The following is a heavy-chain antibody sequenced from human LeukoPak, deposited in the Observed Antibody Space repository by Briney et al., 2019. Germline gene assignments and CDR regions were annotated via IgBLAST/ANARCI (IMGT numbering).Heavy chain of an antibody. D-gene: IGHD3-16*01. V-gene: IGHV4-30-4*07. CDR2: IFYSGYT. Sequence: LRLSCAASGFTFDDYAMHWIRQRPGRGLEWIGDIFYSGYTSYNPSLKSRLAMSVDRSKNQFSLSLSSVTAADTAVYYCARWGPLGDYYMDVWGKGTTVTISS. CDR1: GFTFDDYA. J-gene: IGHJ6*03. CDR3: ARWGPLGDYYMDV.